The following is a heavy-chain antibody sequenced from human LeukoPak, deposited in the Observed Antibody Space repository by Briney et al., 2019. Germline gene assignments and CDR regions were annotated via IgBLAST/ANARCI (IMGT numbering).Heavy chain of an antibody. CDR2: MNPNSGNT. CDR3: ARSGETDAFDI. V-gene: IGHV1-8*01. CDR1: GYTFTSYD. Sequence: ASVKVSCKASGYTFTSYDVDWVRQATGQGLEWMGWMNPNSGNTGYAQKFQGRVTMTRNTSISTAYMELSSLRSEDTAVYYCARSGETDAFDIWGQGTMVTVSS. J-gene: IGHJ3*02. D-gene: IGHD3-10*01.